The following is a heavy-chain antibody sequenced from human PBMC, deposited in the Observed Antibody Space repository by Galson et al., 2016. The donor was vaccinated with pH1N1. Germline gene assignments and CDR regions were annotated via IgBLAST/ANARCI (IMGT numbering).Heavy chain of an antibody. Sequence: SLRLSCAASTFTFSRHGMSWVRQAPGKGLEWISYISSTGTRMFYADSVKGRFTISRDNAKNSLYLQMNSLRAEYTAVYYCVRDDYESWSGYDAFDIWGQGTMVTVSS. CDR2: ISSTGTRM. CDR1: TFTFSRHG. V-gene: IGHV3-48*03. J-gene: IGHJ3*02. D-gene: IGHD3-3*01. CDR3: VRDDYESWSGYDAFDI.